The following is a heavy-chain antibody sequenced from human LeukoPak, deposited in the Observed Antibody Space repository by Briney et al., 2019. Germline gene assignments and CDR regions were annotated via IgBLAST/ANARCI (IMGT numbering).Heavy chain of an antibody. CDR2: IYTSGST. Sequence: SQTLSLTCTVSGGSISSGSYYWSWIRQPAGKGLEWIGRIYTSGSTNYNPSLKSRVAISVDTSKNQFSLKLSSVTAADTAVYYCARGPGGSSSSDFDYWGQGTLVTVSS. V-gene: IGHV4-61*02. CDR3: ARGPGGSSSSDFDY. D-gene: IGHD6-6*01. CDR1: GGSISSGSYY. J-gene: IGHJ4*02.